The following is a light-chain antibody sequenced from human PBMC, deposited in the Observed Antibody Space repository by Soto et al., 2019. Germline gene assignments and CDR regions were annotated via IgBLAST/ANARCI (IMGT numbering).Light chain of an antibody. V-gene: IGKV1-39*01. CDR3: QQSYSTPWT. Sequence: DIQLTQSPSSLSASVGDRVTITCRASQGISHYLNWYQQKPGKAPKLLISSASSLQSAVPSRFSGSGSGTDFTLTITSLQPEDFATYYCQQSYSTPWTFGQGTKVDIK. CDR1: QGISHY. J-gene: IGKJ1*01. CDR2: SAS.